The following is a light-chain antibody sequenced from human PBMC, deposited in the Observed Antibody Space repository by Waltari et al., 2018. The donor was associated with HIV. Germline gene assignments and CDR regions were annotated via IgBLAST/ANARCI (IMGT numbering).Light chain of an antibody. J-gene: IGLJ3*02. CDR3: QSNESGRSGSWV. Sequence: QSVLTQPPSVSGAPGSRVAFSCPGHSSNLWAGYVVHWYQQLPGTAPNLLIFGNNNRPSGVPDRVRGSESGTGASLAITGLEVEDEAEDDCQSNESGRSGSWVFGGGTKLTVL. CDR1: SSNLWAGYV. CDR2: GNN. V-gene: IGLV1-40*01.